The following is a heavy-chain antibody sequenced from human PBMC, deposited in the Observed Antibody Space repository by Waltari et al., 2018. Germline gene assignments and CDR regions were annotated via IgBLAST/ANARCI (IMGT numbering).Heavy chain of an antibody. CDR1: GDSMSSGDW. D-gene: IGHD2-15*01. Sequence: QMQLQESGPGLVKPSGTLSLTCTVSGDSMSSGDWWSWVRQPPEKGLEWIGQIQRSGGTNYNPSLESRVTISIDTSNNHFSLKVTSTTAADTAVYYCARDRGRGIYLDSWGRGTLVTVSP. CDR3: ARDRGRGIYLDS. V-gene: IGHV4-4*02. CDR2: IQRSGGT. J-gene: IGHJ4*02.